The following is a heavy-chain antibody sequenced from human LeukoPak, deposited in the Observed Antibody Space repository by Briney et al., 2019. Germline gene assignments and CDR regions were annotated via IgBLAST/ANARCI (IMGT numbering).Heavy chain of an antibody. CDR2: INPNSGGT. Sequence: ASVKVSCKASGYTFTGYYMHWVRQAPGQGLEWMGWINPNSGGTNYAQKLQGRVTMTRETSISTAYMELSRVRSDDTAVYYCARTRLTGDPYEAFDIWGQGTMVTVSS. CDR3: ARTRLTGDPYEAFDI. V-gene: IGHV1-2*02. CDR1: GYTFTGYY. J-gene: IGHJ3*02. D-gene: IGHD7-27*01.